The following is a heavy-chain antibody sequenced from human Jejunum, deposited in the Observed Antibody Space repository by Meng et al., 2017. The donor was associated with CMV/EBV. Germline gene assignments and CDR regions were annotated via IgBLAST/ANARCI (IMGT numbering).Heavy chain of an antibody. D-gene: IGHD3-3*01. CDR1: RYTFINHD. CDR3: ARGSGSGGRDWFDP. V-gene: IGHV1-8*01. J-gene: IGHJ5*02. CDR2: MNSNSGNT. Sequence: SRYTFINHDIKWFRQATGQGLEWMGWMNSNSGNTGYAQKFQGRVTMTRDTSISTAYMELSGLRSEDTAVYYCARGSGSGGRDWFDPWGQGTLVTVSS.